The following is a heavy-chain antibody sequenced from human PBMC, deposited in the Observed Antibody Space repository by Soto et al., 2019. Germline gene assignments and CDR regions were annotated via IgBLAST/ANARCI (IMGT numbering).Heavy chain of an antibody. Sequence: QLQLVQPGAEVKKPGASVKVSCKASGYTVPSYGISWVQQAAGQGLEWMDCINPYNGNTNYAQKLQGRVTMTTDTSTSKAYMELRSLTSDDTSVYDCARDWFGVDYWGQGTLVTVSS. CDR3: ARDWFGVDY. D-gene: IGHD3-16*01. V-gene: IGHV1-18*01. CDR2: INPYNGNT. J-gene: IGHJ4*02. CDR1: GYTVPSYG.